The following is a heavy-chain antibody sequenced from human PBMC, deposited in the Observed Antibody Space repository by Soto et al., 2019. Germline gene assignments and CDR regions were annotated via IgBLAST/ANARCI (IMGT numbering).Heavy chain of an antibody. V-gene: IGHV3-33*01. CDR1: GFTFSSYG. CDR2: IWYDGSNK. D-gene: IGHD1-1*01. J-gene: IGHJ3*02. CDR3: ASIRMEGPGAFDI. Sequence: GGSLRLSCAASGFTFSSYGMHWVRQAPGKGLEWVAVIWYDGSNKYYADSVKGRFTISRDNSKNTLYLQMNSLRAEDTAVYYCASIRMEGPGAFDIWGQGTMVTVSS.